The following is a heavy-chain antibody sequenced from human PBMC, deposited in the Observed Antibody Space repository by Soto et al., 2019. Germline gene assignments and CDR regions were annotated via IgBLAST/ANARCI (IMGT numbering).Heavy chain of an antibody. CDR3: ARADGDYLYYYYYGMDV. J-gene: IGHJ6*02. V-gene: IGHV3-30-3*01. Sequence: PGGSLRLSCAASGFTFSSYAMHWVRQAPGKGLEWVAVISYDGSNKYYADSVKGRFTISRDNSKNTLYLQMNSLRAEDTAVYYWARADGDYLYYYYYGMDVWGQGTTVTVSS. D-gene: IGHD4-17*01. CDR1: GFTFSSYA. CDR2: ISYDGSNK.